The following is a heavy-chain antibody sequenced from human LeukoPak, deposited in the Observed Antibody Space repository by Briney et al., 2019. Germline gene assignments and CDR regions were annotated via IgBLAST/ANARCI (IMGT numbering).Heavy chain of an antibody. CDR3: ARGKAYSGSYYGIFDY. CDR2: IYHSGTT. CDR1: GFSISNDYY. J-gene: IGHJ4*02. D-gene: IGHD1-26*01. Sequence: PSETLSLTCTVSGFSISNDYYWTWLRQPLGKGLEWIGGIYHSGTTYYNPSLRGRVSISLDTSKTQFSLKLSSVTAADTAVYYCARGKAYSGSYYGIFDYWGQGTLVTVSS. V-gene: IGHV4-38-2*02.